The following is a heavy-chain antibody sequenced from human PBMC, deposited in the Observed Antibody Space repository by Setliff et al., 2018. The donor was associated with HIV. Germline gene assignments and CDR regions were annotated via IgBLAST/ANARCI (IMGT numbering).Heavy chain of an antibody. V-gene: IGHV1-58*01. Sequence: ASVKVSCKASGFTFTSSAVQWVRQARGQRLEWIGWIVVGSGNTNYAQKFQERVTITRDMSTSTAYMELSSLRSEDTAVYYCARASPYGGNWYFDLWGRGTLVTVSS. J-gene: IGHJ2*01. CDR2: IVVGSGNT. CDR3: ARASPYGGNWYFDL. CDR1: GFTFTSSA. D-gene: IGHD2-15*01.